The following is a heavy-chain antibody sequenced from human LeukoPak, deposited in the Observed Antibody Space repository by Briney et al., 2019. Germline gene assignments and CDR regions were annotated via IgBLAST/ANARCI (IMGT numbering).Heavy chain of an antibody. CDR3: ARGAYSSSWLNFDY. CDR1: GFTFSRYA. J-gene: IGHJ4*02. CDR2: MSYDGSDK. D-gene: IGHD6-13*01. Sequence: PGRSLRLSCAGSGFTFSRYAMHWVRQAPGKGLEWMALMSYDGSDKNYADSVKGRFTISRDNSKNTLYLQMNSLRAEDTAVYYCARGAYSSSWLNFDYWGQGNLVTVSS. V-gene: IGHV3-30*04.